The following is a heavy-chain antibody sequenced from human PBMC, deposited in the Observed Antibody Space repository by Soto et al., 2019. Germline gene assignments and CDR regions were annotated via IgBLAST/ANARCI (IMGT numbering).Heavy chain of an antibody. CDR3: ARLKGRITIFGVVIEDYYGMDV. CDR1: GYTFTSYD. J-gene: IGHJ6*02. D-gene: IGHD3-3*01. Sequence: ASVKVSCKASGYTFTSYDINWVRQATGQGLEWMGWMNPNSGNTGYAQKFQGRVTMTRNTSIRTAYMELSSLRSEDTAVYYCARLKGRITIFGVVIEDYYGMDVWGQGTTVTVSS. V-gene: IGHV1-8*01. CDR2: MNPNSGNT.